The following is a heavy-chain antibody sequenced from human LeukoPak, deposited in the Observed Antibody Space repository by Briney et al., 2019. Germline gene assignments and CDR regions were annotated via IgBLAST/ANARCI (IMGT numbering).Heavy chain of an antibody. V-gene: IGHV4-59*01. CDR1: GGSNSIYY. CDR3: VRDNMAGLDV. Sequence: SETLSLTCTVSGGSNSIYYWSWIRQPPGKGLEWIGYFHYPGSTKYNPSLKSRVTISADTSKNQFSLNLTSVTAADTAVYYCVRDNMAGLDVWGQGTMVTVSA. D-gene: IGHD6-19*01. J-gene: IGHJ3*01. CDR2: FHYPGST.